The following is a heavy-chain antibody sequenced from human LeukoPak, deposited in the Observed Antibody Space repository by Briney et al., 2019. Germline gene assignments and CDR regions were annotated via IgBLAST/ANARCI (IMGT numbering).Heavy chain of an antibody. V-gene: IGHV1-69*06. CDR2: IIPIFGTA. D-gene: IGHD3-10*01. CDR3: ARDSLLLWFGESMGGY. CDR1: GYTFTSYG. J-gene: IGHJ4*02. Sequence: SVKVSCKASGYTFTSYGISWVRQAPGQGLEWMGGIIPIFGTANYAQKFQGRVTITADKSTSTAYMELRSLRSDDTAVYYCARDSLLLWFGESMGGYWGQGTLVTVSS.